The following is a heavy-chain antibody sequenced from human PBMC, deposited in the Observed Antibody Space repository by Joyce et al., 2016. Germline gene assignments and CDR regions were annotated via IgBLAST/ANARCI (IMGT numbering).Heavy chain of an antibody. CDR3: AKDDTSEAGMLRK. V-gene: IGHV3-30*18. CDR2: VSNDGKNK. Sequence: QVQLVESGGGVVQPGGSLRLSCVTSEFTFSTYGMHWVRQAPGKGLEWVAAVSNDGKNKYYGDSVRGRFTIARDNSRSTLFLQMNSLRLEDTAMYFCAKDDTSEAGMLRKWGQGTLVTVSS. J-gene: IGHJ4*02. CDR1: EFTFSTYG. D-gene: IGHD6-19*01.